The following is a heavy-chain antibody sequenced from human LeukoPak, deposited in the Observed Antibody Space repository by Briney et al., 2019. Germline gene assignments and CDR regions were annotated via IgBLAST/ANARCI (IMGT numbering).Heavy chain of an antibody. J-gene: IGHJ5*02. D-gene: IGHD2-21*01. CDR1: VYTFTGYY. V-gene: IGHV1-2*02. Sequence: ASVTVSCKPSVYTFTGYYMHWVRQAPGQGLEWMGWINPNSGGTNYAQKFQGRVTMTRDTSISTAYMELSRLRSDDTAVYYCARVIWAGGWFDHWGQGTLVTVSS. CDR3: ARVIWAGGWFDH. CDR2: INPNSGGT.